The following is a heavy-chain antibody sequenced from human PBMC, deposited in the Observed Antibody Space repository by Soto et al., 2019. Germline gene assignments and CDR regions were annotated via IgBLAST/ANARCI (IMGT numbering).Heavy chain of an antibody. CDR1: GYTFTHYY. D-gene: IGHD5-18*01. V-gene: IGHV1-46*01. CDR2: INPNGGIT. Sequence: QVQLVQSGAEVKKPGASVRVSCKASGYTFTHYYIHWVRQAPGQGLEWMGIINPNGGITTYAQKFRAGFSMTRDTSTSTVYLELSSLRSEDSAVYYCATSVNSAMACDYWGQGTLVTVSS. J-gene: IGHJ4*02. CDR3: ATSVNSAMACDY.